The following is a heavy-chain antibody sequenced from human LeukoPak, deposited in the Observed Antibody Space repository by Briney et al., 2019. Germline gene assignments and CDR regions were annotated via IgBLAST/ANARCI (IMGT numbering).Heavy chain of an antibody. V-gene: IGHV4-38-2*01. CDR2: IYHSGST. J-gene: IGHJ4*02. D-gene: IGHD1-7*01. Sequence: SETLSLTCAVSGYSISSGYYWGWIRQPPGKGLEWIGSIYHSGSTYYNPSLKSRVTISVDTSKNQFSLKLSSVTAAGTAVYYCARQSGNYEYFDYWGQGTLVTVSS. CDR3: ARQSGNYEYFDY. CDR1: GYSISSGYY.